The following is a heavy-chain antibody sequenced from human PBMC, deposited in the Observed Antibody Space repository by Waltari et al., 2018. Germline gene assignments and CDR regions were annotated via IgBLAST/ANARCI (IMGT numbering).Heavy chain of an antibody. D-gene: IGHD1-26*01. V-gene: IGHV4-38-2*01. J-gene: IGHJ4*02. CDR2: IYYSGST. Sequence: QVQLQESGPGLVKPSETLSLTCAVSGYSISSGYYWGWIRQPPGKGLEWIGSIYYSGSTSDNPSLKSRVTMSIDTSKNQFSLNLNSVTAADTAVYYCVRAPYPAPYSGRYYGFDYWGQGTLVSVSS. CDR3: VRAPYPAPYSGRYYGFDY. CDR1: GYSISSGYY.